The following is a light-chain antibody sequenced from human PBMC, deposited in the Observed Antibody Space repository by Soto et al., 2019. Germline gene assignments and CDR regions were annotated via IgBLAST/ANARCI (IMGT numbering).Light chain of an antibody. CDR3: LQDANVTLP. J-gene: IGKJ4*01. V-gene: IGKV3-20*01. Sequence: QGPGIVPFCRGIIATLSCRASQSVSNRYFAWYQQKPGQAPRLLIYRVSSRATGIPDRFSGSVYGTDCTLTMSALEPDQLTVYYYLQDANVTLPFGGGTKVDIK. CDR2: RVS. CDR1: QSVSNRY.